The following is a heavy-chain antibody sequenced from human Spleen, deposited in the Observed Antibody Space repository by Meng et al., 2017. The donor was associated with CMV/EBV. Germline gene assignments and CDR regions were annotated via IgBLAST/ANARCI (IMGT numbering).Heavy chain of an antibody. V-gene: IGHV4-61*01. D-gene: IGHD6-13*01. CDR1: GGSVSSGSYY. CDR3: ARDRSSSWPNYYYGMDV. J-gene: IGHJ6*02. Sequence: GSLRLSCTVSGGSVSSGSYYWSWIRQPPGKGLEWIGYIYYSGSTNYNPSLKSRVTISVDTSKNQFSLKLSSVTAADTAVYYCARDRSSSWPNYYYGMDVWGQGTTVTVSS. CDR2: IYYSGST.